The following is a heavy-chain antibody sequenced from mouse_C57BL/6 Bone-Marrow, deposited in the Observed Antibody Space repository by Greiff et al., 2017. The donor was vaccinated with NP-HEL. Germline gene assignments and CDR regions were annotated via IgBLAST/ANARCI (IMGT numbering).Heavy chain of an antibody. J-gene: IGHJ2*01. CDR2: ISSGSSTI. V-gene: IGHV5-17*01. Sequence: EVQLVESGGGLVKPGGSLKLSCAASGFTFSDYGMHWVRQAPEKGLEWVAYISSGSSTIYYADTVKGRFTISRDNAKNTLFLQMTSLRSEDTAMYYCARESYCGSGYWGQGTTLTVSS. CDR1: GFTFSDYG. CDR3: ARESYCGSGY. D-gene: IGHD1-1*01.